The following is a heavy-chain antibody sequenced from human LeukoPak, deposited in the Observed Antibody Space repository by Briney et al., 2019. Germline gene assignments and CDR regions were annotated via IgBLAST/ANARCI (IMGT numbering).Heavy chain of an antibody. CDR2: ISWNSGSI. V-gene: IGHV3-9*01. J-gene: IGHJ4*02. CDR1: GFTFSSYA. D-gene: IGHD5-18*01. CDR3: ARRRPGYSYDY. Sequence: PGGSLRLSCAASGFTFSSYAMSWVRQAPGKGLEWVSGISWNSGSIGYADSVKGRFTISRDNAKNSLYLQMNSLRAEDTAVYYCARRRPGYSYDYWGQGTLVTVSS.